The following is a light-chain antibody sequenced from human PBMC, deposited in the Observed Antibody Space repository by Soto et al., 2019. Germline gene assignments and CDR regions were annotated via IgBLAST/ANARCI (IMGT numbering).Light chain of an antibody. V-gene: IGKV3-15*01. CDR2: GAS. Sequence: EIVMTQSPATLSVSPGDRATLSCRASQSVSSNLAWYQQKPGQAPRLLISGASTRATGIQARFSGSGSGTEFTLTISSLQSEDFAVYYCQQYNYWPYTFGQGTKLEIK. J-gene: IGKJ2*01. CDR1: QSVSSN. CDR3: QQYNYWPYT.